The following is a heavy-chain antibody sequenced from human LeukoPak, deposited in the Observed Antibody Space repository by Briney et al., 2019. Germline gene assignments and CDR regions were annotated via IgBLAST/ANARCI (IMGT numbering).Heavy chain of an antibody. CDR1: GFILSAYQ. J-gene: IGHJ4*02. CDR3: ARDTVNGPFVISLDY. D-gene: IGHD2-8*01. V-gene: IGHV3-48*03. CDR2: FSSGGHTE. Sequence: GGSLRLSCVASGFILSAYQMNWVRQAPGKGLEWVSHFSSGGHTEYYAESVRGRFTMSRDNAKNSLYVQMNSLRAEDTAVYYCARDTVNGPFVISLDYWGQGALVTVSS.